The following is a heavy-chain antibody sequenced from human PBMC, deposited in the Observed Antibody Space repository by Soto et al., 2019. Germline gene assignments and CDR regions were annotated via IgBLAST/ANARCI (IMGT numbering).Heavy chain of an antibody. D-gene: IGHD2-8*02. CDR1: VFTFSSCA. CDR3: VKDRSDTWSFDY. CDR2: VTHDGSLY. V-gene: IGHV3-30*18. J-gene: IGHJ4*02. Sequence: GGSLRLACLAAVFTFSSCAMHWVRQVPGKGLEGLAVVTHDGSLYPYADSVKGRFSISRDNSRKTLYLQMNSLRPEDTAVYYCVKDRSDTWSFDYWGQGT.